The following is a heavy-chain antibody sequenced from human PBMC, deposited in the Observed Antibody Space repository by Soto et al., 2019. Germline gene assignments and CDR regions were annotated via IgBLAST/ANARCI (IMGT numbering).Heavy chain of an antibody. CDR2: ISGSGGSP. V-gene: IGHV3-23*01. J-gene: IGHJ4*02. Sequence: GSLRLSCAASGFSFRTYTMSWVRQAPGKGLEWLSVISGSGGSPSYADSVQGRFVISRDNARNTLYLHMNSLRAEDTAMYYCAKARCTTTDCYFHDYWGRGTLVTVSS. CDR1: GFSFRTYT. CDR3: AKARCTTTDCYFHDY. D-gene: IGHD1-26*01.